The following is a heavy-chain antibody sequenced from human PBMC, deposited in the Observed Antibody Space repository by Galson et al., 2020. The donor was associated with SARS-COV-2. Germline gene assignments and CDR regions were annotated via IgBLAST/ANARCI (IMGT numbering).Heavy chain of an antibody. D-gene: IGHD3-9*01. J-gene: IGHJ6*02. CDR3: ARLRYYDVLTGYIVDV. CDR1: GYTFTDYY. V-gene: IGHV1-2*02. Sequence: ASVKVSCKASGYTFTDYYIHWVRQAPGQGLEWMGWINPNNGGTNYAQKFEGRVTMTRDTSITTAYMELSRLRADDTAVYYCARLRYYDVLTGYIVDVWGQGTMVTVSS. CDR2: INPNNGGT.